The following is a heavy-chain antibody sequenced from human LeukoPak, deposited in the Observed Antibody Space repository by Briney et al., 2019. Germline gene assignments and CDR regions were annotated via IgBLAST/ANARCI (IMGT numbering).Heavy chain of an antibody. V-gene: IGHV4-38-2*02. CDR2: IYHSGST. CDR1: GYSISSGYY. Sequence: SETLSLTCTVSGYSISSGYYWGWIRQPPGKGLEWIGSIYHSGSTYYNPSLKSRVTISVDTSKNQFSLKLSSVTAVDTAVYYCARDSSSSGWFDPWGQGTLVTVSS. D-gene: IGHD6-6*01. CDR3: ARDSSSSGWFDP. J-gene: IGHJ5*02.